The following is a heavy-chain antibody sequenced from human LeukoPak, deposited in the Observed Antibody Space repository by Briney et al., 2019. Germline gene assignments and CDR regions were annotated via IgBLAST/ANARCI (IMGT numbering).Heavy chain of an antibody. D-gene: IGHD4-17*01. Sequence: WASVKVSCKASGYTFTSYAMHWVRQAPGQRLEWMGWINAGNGNTKYSQKFQGRVTITRDTSASTAYMELSSLRSEDTAVYYCARFMTTVTTPLYWYFDLWGRGTLVTVSS. V-gene: IGHV1-3*01. J-gene: IGHJ2*01. CDR1: GYTFTSYA. CDR2: INAGNGNT. CDR3: ARFMTTVTTPLYWYFDL.